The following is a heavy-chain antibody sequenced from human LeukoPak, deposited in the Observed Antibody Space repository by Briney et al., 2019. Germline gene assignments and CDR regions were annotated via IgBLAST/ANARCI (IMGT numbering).Heavy chain of an antibody. Sequence: VGSLRLSRSASGFTFSTYDMNWVRQAPGKGLDWVSSITPRSKYIYYAGSVKGRFTLSRDNANNLLFLQMDSLRDEDTAVYYCARYVGPNIAVAGSDFWGQGTLVTVSS. V-gene: IGHV3-21*01. CDR2: ITPRSKYI. CDR1: GFTFSTYD. J-gene: IGHJ4*02. CDR3: ARYVGPNIAVAGSDF. D-gene: IGHD6-19*01.